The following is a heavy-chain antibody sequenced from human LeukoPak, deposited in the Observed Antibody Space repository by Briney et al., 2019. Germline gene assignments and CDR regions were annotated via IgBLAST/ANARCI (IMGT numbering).Heavy chain of an antibody. J-gene: IGHJ6*03. Sequence: PGGSLRLSCAASGFTFSSYWMSWVRQAPGKGLEWVSGISGSGGSTYYADSVKGRFTISRDNSKNTLYLQMNSLRGEDTAVYYCAKGVAARLVRCYMDVWGKGTTVTVSS. CDR1: GFTFSSYW. CDR3: AKGVAARLVRCYMDV. CDR2: ISGSGGST. D-gene: IGHD6-6*01. V-gene: IGHV3-23*01.